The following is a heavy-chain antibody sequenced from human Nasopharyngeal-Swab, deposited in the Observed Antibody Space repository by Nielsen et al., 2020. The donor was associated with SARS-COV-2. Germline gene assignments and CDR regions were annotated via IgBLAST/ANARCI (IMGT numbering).Heavy chain of an antibody. CDR2: INHSGST. V-gene: IGHV4-34*01. D-gene: IGHD2-21*01. CDR3: ARAGDIRYYYYGMDV. Sequence: QRPVKRLERSGEINHSGSTNYNPSVKSRVTISVDTSKNQFSLKLSSVTAADTAVYYCARAGDIRYYYYGMDVWGQGTTVTVSS. J-gene: IGHJ6*02.